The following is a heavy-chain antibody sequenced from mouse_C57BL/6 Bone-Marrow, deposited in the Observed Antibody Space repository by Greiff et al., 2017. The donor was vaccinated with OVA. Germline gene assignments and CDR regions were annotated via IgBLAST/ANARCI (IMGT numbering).Heavy chain of an antibody. CDR3: ARSGGYDGNGMGY. J-gene: IGHJ4*01. D-gene: IGHD2-2*01. V-gene: IGHV1-52*01. CDR2: IDPSDSET. CDR1: GYTFTSYW. Sequence: VQLQQPGAELVRPGSSVKLSCKASGYTFTSYWMHWVKQRPIQGLEWIGNIDPSDSETHYTPKFKDKATLTVDTSSSTAYLQLSSLTSEDSAVYECARSGGYDGNGMGYGGQGTSVTVSS.